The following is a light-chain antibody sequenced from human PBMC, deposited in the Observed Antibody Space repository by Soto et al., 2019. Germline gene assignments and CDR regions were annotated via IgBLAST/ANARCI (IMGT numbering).Light chain of an antibody. CDR3: QQSFSTPRT. V-gene: IGKV1-39*01. CDR2: GAS. J-gene: IGKJ1*01. Sequence: DSQVAQSPSPRSESIGGRVSRACRASQSISTYLNWYQQKPGKAPKLLIYGASSLQSGVPSRFSGSGSGTDFTLTISSLQPQDFGTYYCQQSFSTPRTFGQGTKVDIK. CDR1: QSISTY.